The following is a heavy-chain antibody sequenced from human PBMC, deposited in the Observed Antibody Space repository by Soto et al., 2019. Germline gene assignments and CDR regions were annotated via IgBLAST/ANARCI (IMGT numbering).Heavy chain of an antibody. CDR3: AKATPARPPDY. Sequence: GESLKISCAASGFTFDDYTMHWVRQAPGKGLEWVSLISWDGGSTYYADSVKGRFTISRDNSKNSLYLQMNSLRTEDTAVYYCAKATPARPPDYWGQGTLVTVSS. CDR2: ISWDGGST. V-gene: IGHV3-43*01. J-gene: IGHJ4*02. D-gene: IGHD6-6*01. CDR1: GFTFDDYT.